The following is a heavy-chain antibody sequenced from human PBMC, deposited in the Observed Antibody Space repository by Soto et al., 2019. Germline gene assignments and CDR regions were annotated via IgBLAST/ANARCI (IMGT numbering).Heavy chain of an antibody. J-gene: IGHJ5*02. D-gene: IGHD5-12*01. CDR3: ARAPPPRGYSGYAGSWFDP. Sequence: TSETLSLTCTVSGGSISSYYWSWIRQPPGKGLEWIGYIYYSGSTNYNPSLKSRVTISVDTSKNQFSLKLSSVTAADTAVYYCARAPPPRGYSGYAGSWFDPWGQGTLVTVSS. CDR2: IYYSGST. CDR1: GGSISSYY. V-gene: IGHV4-59*01.